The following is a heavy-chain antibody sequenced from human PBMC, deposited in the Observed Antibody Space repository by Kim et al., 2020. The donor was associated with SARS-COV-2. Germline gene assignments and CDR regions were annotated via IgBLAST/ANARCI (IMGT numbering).Heavy chain of an antibody. V-gene: IGHV3-23*01. J-gene: IGHJ4*02. Sequence: GGSLRLSCAASGFTFSTFPMNWVRQAPGKGLEWVSVISASGGGTYYADSVKGRFTISRDNSKDTLYLQMNSLRAEDAAVYYCARPPRGGWFPFDFWGQGILVTVSS. CDR3: ARPPRGGWFPFDF. D-gene: IGHD6-19*01. CDR2: ISASGGGT. CDR1: GFTFSTFP.